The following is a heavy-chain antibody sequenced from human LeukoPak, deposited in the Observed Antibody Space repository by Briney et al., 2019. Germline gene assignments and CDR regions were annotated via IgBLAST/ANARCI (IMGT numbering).Heavy chain of an antibody. D-gene: IGHD1-26*01. CDR2: IHTSGNT. CDR1: GVSISSYY. CDR3: ARAVGATLRNAFDI. Sequence: SETLSLTCTVSGVSISSYYWSWIRQPAGKGLEWIGRIHTSGNTNYNPSLKSRVTMSVDTSNNQFSLKLSSVTAADTAVYYCARAVGATLRNAFDIWGQGTMVTVSS. J-gene: IGHJ3*02. V-gene: IGHV4-4*07.